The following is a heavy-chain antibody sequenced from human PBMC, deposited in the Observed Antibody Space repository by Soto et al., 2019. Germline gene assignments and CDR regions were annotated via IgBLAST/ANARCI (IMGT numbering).Heavy chain of an antibody. CDR3: ASSYGSGYRAFDY. J-gene: IGHJ4*02. CDR2: INPILSMS. D-gene: IGHD3-10*01. V-gene: IGHV1-69*02. Sequence: QVQLVQSGAEVKKPGSSVRVSCKASGDTFTFYSINWVRQAPGLGLEWMGRINPILSMSNYAQRFQGRVTMPADKSTSTAYMELRSLRSEDTAMYYCASSYGSGYRAFDYWGQGALVTVSS. CDR1: GDTFTFYS.